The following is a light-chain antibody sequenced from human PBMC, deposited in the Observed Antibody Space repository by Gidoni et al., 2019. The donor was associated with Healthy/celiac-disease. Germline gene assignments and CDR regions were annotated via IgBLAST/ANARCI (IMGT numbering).Light chain of an antibody. CDR2: LGF. CDR3: MQALQTPYT. Sequence: DIVMSQSPLSLPVTPGEPASISCRSSQSLLHSNGYNYLDWYLQKSGQSPQLLIYLGFNRASGVPDRFSGSGSGTDFTLKISRVEAEDVGVYYCMQALQTPYTFGPGTKVDIK. V-gene: IGKV2-28*01. J-gene: IGKJ3*01. CDR1: QSLLHSNGYNY.